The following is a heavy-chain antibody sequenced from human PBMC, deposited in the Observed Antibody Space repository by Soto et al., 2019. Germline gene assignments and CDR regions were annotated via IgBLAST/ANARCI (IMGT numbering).Heavy chain of an antibody. D-gene: IGHD6-13*01. Sequence: SETLSLTCTVSGGSISSSSYYWGWIRQPPGKGLEWIGSIYYSGSTYYNPSLKSRVTISVDTSKNQFSLKLSSVTAADTAVYYCARAGDSSSWYATFDYWGQGTLVTVSS. CDR3: ARAGDSSSWYATFDY. CDR1: GGSISSSSYY. J-gene: IGHJ4*02. CDR2: IYYSGST. V-gene: IGHV4-39*01.